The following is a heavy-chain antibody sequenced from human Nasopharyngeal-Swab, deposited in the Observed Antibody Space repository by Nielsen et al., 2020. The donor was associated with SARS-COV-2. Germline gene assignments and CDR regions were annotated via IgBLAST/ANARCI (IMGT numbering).Heavy chain of an antibody. CDR1: GGSISSSSYY. J-gene: IGHJ4*02. CDR2: IYYSGST. V-gene: IGHV4-39*01. CDR3: ARHLRDGVVVAAPYYFDY. D-gene: IGHD2-15*01. Sequence: SETLSLTCTVPGGSISSSSYYWGWIRQPPGKGLEWIGSIYYSGSTYYNPSLKSRVTISVDTSKNQFSLKLSSVTAADTAVYYCARHLRDGVVVAAPYYFDYWGQGTLVTVSS.